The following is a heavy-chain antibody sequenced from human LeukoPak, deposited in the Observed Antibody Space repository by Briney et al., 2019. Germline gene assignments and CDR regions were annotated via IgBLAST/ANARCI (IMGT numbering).Heavy chain of an antibody. Sequence: ASVKVSCKAAGYRFTNFGTTWVRQAPGQGLEWMGWTTPYDDNPEYGKKFQCRVTMTTDTSTDTAYLEVSSLRPDDTAVYYCAKVDPPIIAGARGDAFEIWGQGTLVTVSS. V-gene: IGHV1-18*01. J-gene: IGHJ3*02. CDR3: AKVDPPIIAGARGDAFEI. D-gene: IGHD1-26*01. CDR1: GYRFTNFG. CDR2: TTPYDDNP.